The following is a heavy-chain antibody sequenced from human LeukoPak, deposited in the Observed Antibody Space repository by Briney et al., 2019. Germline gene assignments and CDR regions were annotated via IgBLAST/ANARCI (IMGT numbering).Heavy chain of an antibody. CDR2: INHGGST. CDR3: ARFPNYYYYMDV. Sequence: SETLSLTCAVYGGSFSGYYWSWIRQPPGKGLEWIGEINHGGSTNYNPSLKSRVTISVDTSKNQFSLKLSSVTAADTAVYYCARFPNYYYYMDVWGKGTTVTVSS. V-gene: IGHV4-34*01. CDR1: GGSFSGYY. J-gene: IGHJ6*03.